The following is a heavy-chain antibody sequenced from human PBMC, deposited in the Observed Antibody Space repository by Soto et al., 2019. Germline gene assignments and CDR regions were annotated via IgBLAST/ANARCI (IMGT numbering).Heavy chain of an antibody. J-gene: IGHJ4*02. CDR1: GGSITTRGYS. Sequence: SETLSLTCAVSGGSITTRGYSWSWVRQPPGKGLEWIGYIYPTGGTSYNPSLKSRVTISIDRSKNQFSLNLSSVTAADTAMYYCARSNYPKTSDYWGQGTLVTVSS. CDR3: ARSNYPKTSDY. D-gene: IGHD4-4*01. V-gene: IGHV4-30-2*01. CDR2: IYPTGGT.